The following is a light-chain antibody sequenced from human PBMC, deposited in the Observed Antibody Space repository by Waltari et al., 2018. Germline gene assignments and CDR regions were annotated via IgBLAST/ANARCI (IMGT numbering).Light chain of an antibody. J-gene: IGLJ1*01. CDR1: SSNLGAGYD. CDR2: AND. V-gene: IGLV1-40*01. Sequence: QSVLTQPPSLSGAPGQNVTVSCTGSSSNLGAGYDVPWYQQPPGRAPKLLIYANDFRPPGVPDRFSGSKSGTSASLAIAGLQAEYEANYYCQSYDSSLAGSGVFGTGTKVTVL. CDR3: QSYDSSLAGSGV.